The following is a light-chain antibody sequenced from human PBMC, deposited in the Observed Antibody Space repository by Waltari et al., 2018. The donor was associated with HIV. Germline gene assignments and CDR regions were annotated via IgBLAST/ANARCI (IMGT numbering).Light chain of an antibody. CDR1: SSDVGSYKH. CDR2: EVS. V-gene: IGLV2-14*02. J-gene: IGLJ2*01. Sequence: QPALTQPASVSGSPGQSITIPCTGSSSDVGSYKHVSWYQQHPGKAPRLIIYEVSKRPSGVSNRYSASKSGKTASLTVSGLRAEDEADYYCSSYSSSITLYVVFGGGTKLTVL. CDR3: SSYSSSITLYVV.